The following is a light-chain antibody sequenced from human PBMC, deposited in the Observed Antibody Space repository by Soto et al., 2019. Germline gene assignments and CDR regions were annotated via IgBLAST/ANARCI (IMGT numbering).Light chain of an antibody. CDR2: EVS. CDR1: SSDLGSYNY. CDR3: TSYTTSSAPLV. J-gene: IGLJ3*02. V-gene: IGLV2-14*01. Sequence: QSALTQPASESGSPGQSITISCTGTSSDLGSYNYVSWYQHHPAKVPKLIIYEVSNRPSGVSDRFSGSKSGNTASLTISGLQAEDEAYYYCTSYTTSSAPLVFGGGTQLTIL.